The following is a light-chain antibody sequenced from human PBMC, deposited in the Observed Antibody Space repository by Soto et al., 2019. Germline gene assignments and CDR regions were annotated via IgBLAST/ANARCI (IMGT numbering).Light chain of an antibody. CDR2: DVS. Sequence: QSALTQPASVSGSPGQSITISCTGTSSDVDGYNYVSWYQQHPGKAPKLMIYDVSNRPSGVSNRFSGSKSGNTASLTISGLQAEDEADYYCSSYTSSSTPGVVFGGGTKLTVL. J-gene: IGLJ2*01. V-gene: IGLV2-14*01. CDR3: SSYTSSSTPGVV. CDR1: SSDVDGYNY.